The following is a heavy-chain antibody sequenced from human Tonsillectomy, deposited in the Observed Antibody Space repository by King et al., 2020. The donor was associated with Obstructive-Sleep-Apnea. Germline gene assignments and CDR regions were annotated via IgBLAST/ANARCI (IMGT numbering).Heavy chain of an antibody. V-gene: IGHV4-59*01. CDR3: ARGRDLYYDSSGIDY. J-gene: IGHJ4*02. CDR2: IYYSGST. Sequence: QLQESGPRLVKPSETLSITCTVSDGSISSYYWNWIRQPPGKGLEWIGYIYYSGSTNYNPSPKSRITISVDTSKNQPPLKLTSVTAADTAVYYCARGRDLYYDSSGIDYWGQGTLVTVSS. CDR1: DGSISSYY. D-gene: IGHD3-22*01.